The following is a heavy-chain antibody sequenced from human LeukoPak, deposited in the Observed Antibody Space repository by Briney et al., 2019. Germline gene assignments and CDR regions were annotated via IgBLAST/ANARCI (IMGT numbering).Heavy chain of an antibody. J-gene: IGHJ4*02. CDR1: GFTFSSYW. D-gene: IGHD3-3*02. V-gene: IGHV3-7*01. Sequence: GGSLRLSCAASGFTFSSYWMSWVRQAPGKGLEWVANIKQDGSEKYYVDSVKGRSTISRDNAKNSLYLQMNSLRAEDTAVYYCARDPQHFWSGYYTFDYWGQGTLVTVSS. CDR2: IKQDGSEK. CDR3: ARDPQHFWSGYYTFDY.